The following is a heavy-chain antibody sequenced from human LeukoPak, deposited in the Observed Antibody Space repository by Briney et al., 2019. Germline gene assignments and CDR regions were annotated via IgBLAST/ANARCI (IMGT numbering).Heavy chain of an antibody. CDR3: ATDGPTGDFDI. CDR1: GFTFSSYS. V-gene: IGHV3-48*04. CDR2: ISSSRSSI. Sequence: GGSLRLSCAASGFTFSSYSMNWVRQAPGKGLEWVSYISSSRSSIYYADSVKGRFTISRDNAKNSLYLQMNSLRAEDTAVYYCATDGPTGDFDIWGQGTMVTVSS. D-gene: IGHD3-16*01. J-gene: IGHJ3*02.